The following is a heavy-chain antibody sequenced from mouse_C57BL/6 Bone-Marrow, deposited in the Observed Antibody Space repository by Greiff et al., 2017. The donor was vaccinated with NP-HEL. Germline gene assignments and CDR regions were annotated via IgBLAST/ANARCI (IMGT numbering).Heavy chain of an antibody. CDR1: GYTFTSYG. CDR2: IYPRSGNT. D-gene: IGHD1-1*01. CDR3: ARRGYYGSSYRNWFAY. Sequence: QVQLQQSGAELARPGASVKLSCKASGYTFTSYGISWVKQRTGQGLEWIGEIYPRSGNTYYNEKFKGKATLTADKSSSTAYMELRSLTSEDSAVYFCARRGYYGSSYRNWFAYWGQGTLVTVSA. J-gene: IGHJ3*01. V-gene: IGHV1-81*01.